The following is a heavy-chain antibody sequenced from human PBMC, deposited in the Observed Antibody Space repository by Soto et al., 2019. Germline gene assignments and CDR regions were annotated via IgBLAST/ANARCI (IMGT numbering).Heavy chain of an antibody. CDR3: ARSAVPAAIRPGFDY. CDR2: INHSGST. V-gene: IGHV4-34*01. D-gene: IGHD2-2*02. Sequence: SETLSLTCAVYGGSFRGYYCSWIRQPPGKGLEWIGEINHSGSTNYNPSLKSRVTISVDTSKNQFSLKLSSVTAADTAVYYCARSAVPAAIRPGFDYWGQGTLVTSPQ. J-gene: IGHJ4*02. CDR1: GGSFRGYY.